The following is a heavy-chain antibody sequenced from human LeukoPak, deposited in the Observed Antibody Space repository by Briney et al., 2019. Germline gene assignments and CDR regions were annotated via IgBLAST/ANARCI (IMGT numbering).Heavy chain of an antibody. CDR2: IKQDGSEK. J-gene: IGHJ3*02. D-gene: IGHD1-7*01. Sequence: GGSLRLSCAASGFTFSRYWMNWVRQAPGKGLEWVANIKQDGSEKSYVDSVKGRFTVSRDNAKNSLYLQMNSLRAEDTAIYYCARDSGNYLDAFDIWGQGTMVTVSS. CDR3: ARDSGNYLDAFDI. V-gene: IGHV3-7*01. CDR1: GFTFSRYW.